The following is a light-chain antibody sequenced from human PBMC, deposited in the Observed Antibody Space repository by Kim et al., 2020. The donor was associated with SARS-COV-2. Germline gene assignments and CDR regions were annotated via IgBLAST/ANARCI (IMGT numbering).Light chain of an antibody. CDR2: DNN. J-gene: IGLJ1*01. CDR3: GTWDSSLRGV. Sequence: QSVLTQPPSVSAAPGQKVTISCSGSNSNIGNNYVSWYQQLPGTAPKLLIYDNNKRPSGIPDRFSGSKSGTSATLGITGLQTGDEADYYCGTWDSSLRGVFGTGTKVTVL. V-gene: IGLV1-51*01. CDR1: NSNIGNNY.